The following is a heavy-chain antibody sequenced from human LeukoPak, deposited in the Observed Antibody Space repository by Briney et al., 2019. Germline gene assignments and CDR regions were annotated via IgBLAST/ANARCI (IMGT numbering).Heavy chain of an antibody. CDR1: GRSLYGFY. CDR2: INHSGST. V-gene: IGHV4-34*01. Sequence: SETLALTCAVYGRSLYGFYWNWIRQPPGKGLEWSGEINHSGSTNYNPSLKRRVTISVDTSKNQFSLKLSSVTVADTAVYDCRRNGDYVSWEVDAFDIWGQGTMVTVSS. CDR3: RRNGDYVSWEVDAFDI. J-gene: IGHJ3*02. D-gene: IGHD3-16*01.